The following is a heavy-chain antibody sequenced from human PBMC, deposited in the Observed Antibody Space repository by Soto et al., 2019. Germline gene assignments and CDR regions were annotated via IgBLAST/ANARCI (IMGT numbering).Heavy chain of an antibody. Sequence: PGGSLRLSCAASGFIFENFGMSWVRQAPGKGLEWVSAITCNGSTKDYADSVKGRFTISRDNSKNTLYLQMSSLRTEDTAVYYCARHGIQVSHDVWGQGTTVTVSS. CDR3: ARHGIQVSHDV. V-gene: IGHV3-23*01. D-gene: IGHD5-18*01. J-gene: IGHJ6*02. CDR2: ITCNGSTK. CDR1: GFIFENFG.